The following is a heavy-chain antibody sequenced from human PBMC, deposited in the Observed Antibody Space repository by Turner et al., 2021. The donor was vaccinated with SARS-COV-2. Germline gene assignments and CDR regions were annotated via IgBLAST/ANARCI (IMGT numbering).Heavy chain of an antibody. CDR1: GGSISSYY. V-gene: IGHV4-59*01. CDR2: IYYRGST. Sequence: QVLLQASGPGLVKPSETLSLTCTVSGGSISSYYWAWIRQPPGTSLEWIGYIYYRGSTNYNPSLKSRVTISVDTSKNQFSLKLTSVTAADTAVYFCARELTNNWFDPWGQGTLVTVSS. J-gene: IGHJ5*02. D-gene: IGHD3-10*01. CDR3: ARELTNNWFDP.